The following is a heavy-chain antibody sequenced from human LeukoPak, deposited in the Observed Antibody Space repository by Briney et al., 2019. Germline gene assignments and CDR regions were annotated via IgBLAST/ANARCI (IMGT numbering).Heavy chain of an antibody. CDR2: IRYDGSNK. J-gene: IGHJ3*02. D-gene: IGHD3-10*01. CDR3: ARDSPSVYYRLGAFDI. CDR1: GFTFSNYG. V-gene: IGHV3-30*02. Sequence: PGGSLRLSCAASGFTFSNYGMHWVRQAPGKGLEWVAFIRYDGSNKYYADSVKGRFTISRDNAKNSLYLQMDSLRAEDTAMYYCARDSPSVYYRLGAFDIWGQGTMVTVSS.